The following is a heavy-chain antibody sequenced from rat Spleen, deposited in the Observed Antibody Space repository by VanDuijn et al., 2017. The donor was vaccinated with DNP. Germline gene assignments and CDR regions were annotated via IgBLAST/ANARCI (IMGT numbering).Heavy chain of an antibody. Sequence: QVQLKESGPGLVQPSQTLSLTCTVSGFSLTSYTVSWVRQPPGKGLEWIAAISSGGSTYYNSALKSRLSISRDTSKSQVFLKMNSLQTEDTAMYFWARSRDYFDYWGQGVMVTVSS. D-gene: IGHD1-4*01. CDR2: ISSGGST. V-gene: IGHV2-6*01. J-gene: IGHJ2*01. CDR1: GFSLTSYT. CDR3: ARSRDYFDY.